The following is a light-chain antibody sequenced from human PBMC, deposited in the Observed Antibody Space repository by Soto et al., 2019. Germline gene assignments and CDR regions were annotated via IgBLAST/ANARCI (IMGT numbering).Light chain of an antibody. CDR2: DVN. Sequence: QSALTQPTSVSGSPGQSITISCTGTSSDVGGYNYVSWYQQHPGKTPKVIIYDVNNRPSGVSDRFSGSKSGNTASLTISGLQAEDEADYYCSSYTTSNTVVFGGGTKLTVL. CDR1: SSDVGGYNY. CDR3: SSYTTSNTVV. V-gene: IGLV2-14*01. J-gene: IGLJ2*01.